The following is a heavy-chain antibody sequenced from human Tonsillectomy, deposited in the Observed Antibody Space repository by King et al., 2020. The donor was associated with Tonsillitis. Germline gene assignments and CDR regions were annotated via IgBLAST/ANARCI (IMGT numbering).Heavy chain of an antibody. V-gene: IGHV3-11*05. CDR2: ISSSSSYT. CDR3: AGRAALGRYSSSWLFDY. D-gene: IGHD6-13*01. CDR1: GFTFSDYY. J-gene: IGHJ4*02. Sequence: QVQLVESGGGLVKPGGSLRLSCAASGFTFSDYYMSWIRQTPGKGLEWVSYISSSSSYTNYADSVKGRFTISRDNAKNSLYLQMNSLRAEDTAVYYCAGRAALGRYSSSWLFDYWGQGTLVIVSS.